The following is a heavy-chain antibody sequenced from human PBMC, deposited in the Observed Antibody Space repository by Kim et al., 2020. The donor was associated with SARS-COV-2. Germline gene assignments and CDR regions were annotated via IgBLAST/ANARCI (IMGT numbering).Heavy chain of an antibody. D-gene: IGHD2-2*01. CDR3: APYCSSTSCPQGFDP. V-gene: IGHV4-34*01. J-gene: IGHJ5*02. Sequence: PSLKSRVTRSVDTSKNQFSLKLSSVTAADTAVYYCAPYCSSTSCPQGFDPWGQGTLVTVSS.